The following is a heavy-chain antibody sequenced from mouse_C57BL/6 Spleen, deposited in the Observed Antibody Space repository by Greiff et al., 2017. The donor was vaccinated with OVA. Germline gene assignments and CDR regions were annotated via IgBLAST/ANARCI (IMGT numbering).Heavy chain of an antibody. CDR2: IDPNSGGT. D-gene: IGHD2-4*01. V-gene: IGHV1-72*01. CDR1: GYTFTSYW. Sequence: VKLQQPGAELVKPGASVKLSCKASGYTFTSYWMRWVKQRTGRGLEWIGRIDPNSGGTNYNEKFKSKATLTVDKSSSTAYMQLSSLTSEDSAVYDGASWGDYDYFDDWGQGTTLTVSS. J-gene: IGHJ2*01. CDR3: ASWGDYDYFDD.